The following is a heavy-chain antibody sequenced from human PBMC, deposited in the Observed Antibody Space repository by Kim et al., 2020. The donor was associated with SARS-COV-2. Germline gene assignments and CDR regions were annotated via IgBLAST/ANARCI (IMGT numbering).Heavy chain of an antibody. J-gene: IGHJ5*02. V-gene: IGHV3-21*04. CDR3: ARDEGGVRGDWPAPSDP. Sequence: GGSLRLSCAASGFTFSSYSMNWVRQAPGKGLEWVSSISSSSSYIYYADSVKGRFTISRDNAKNSLYLQMNSLRAEDTAVYYCARDEGGVRGDWPAPSDPWGQGTLVTVSS. CDR1: GFTFSSYS. CDR2: ISSSSSYI. D-gene: IGHD3-10*01.